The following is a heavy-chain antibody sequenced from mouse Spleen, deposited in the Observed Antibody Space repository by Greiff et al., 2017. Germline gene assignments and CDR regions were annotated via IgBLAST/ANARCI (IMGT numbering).Heavy chain of an antibody. J-gene: IGHJ3*01. D-gene: IGHD2-1*01. CDR2: INPNNGGT. CDR1: GYTFTDYN. Sequence: VQLQQSGPELVKPGASVKMSCKASGYTFTDYNMHWVKQSHGKSLEWIGYINPNNGGTSYNQKFKGKATLTVNKSSSTAYMELRSLTSEDSAVYYCARWSYGNPWFAYWGQGTLVTVSA. CDR3: ARWSYGNPWFAY. V-gene: IGHV1-22*01.